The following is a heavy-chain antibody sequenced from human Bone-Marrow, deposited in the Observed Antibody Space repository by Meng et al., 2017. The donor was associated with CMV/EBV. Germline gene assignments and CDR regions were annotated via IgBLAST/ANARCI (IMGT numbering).Heavy chain of an antibody. CDR3: AREDVVVVAGARRMKGLGQTSGGMDV. CDR2: ISSSGSTI. CDR1: GFTFSDYY. V-gene: IGHV3-11*04. D-gene: IGHD2-15*01. Sequence: GGSLRLSCAASGFTFSDYYMSWIRQAPGKGLEWVSYISSSGSTIYYADSVKGRFTISRDNAKNSLYLQMNSLRAEDTAVYYCAREDVVVVAGARRMKGLGQTSGGMDVWGQGTTVTVSS. J-gene: IGHJ6*02.